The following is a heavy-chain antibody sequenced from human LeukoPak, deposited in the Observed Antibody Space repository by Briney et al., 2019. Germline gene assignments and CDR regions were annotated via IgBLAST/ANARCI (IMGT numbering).Heavy chain of an antibody. D-gene: IGHD3-22*01. V-gene: IGHV4-31*03. CDR2: IYYSGST. J-gene: IGHJ4*02. CDR1: GGSISSGGYY. Sequence: SETLSLTCTVSGGSISSGGYYWSWIRQHPGKGLEWIGYIYYSGSTYYNPSLKSRVTISVDTSKNQFSLKLSSVTAADTAVYYCARHYDSSGYYYFDYWGQGTLVTVSS. CDR3: ARHYDSSGYYYFDY.